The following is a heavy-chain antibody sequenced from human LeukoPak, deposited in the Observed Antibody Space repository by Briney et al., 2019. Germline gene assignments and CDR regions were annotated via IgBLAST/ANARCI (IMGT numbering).Heavy chain of an antibody. V-gene: IGHV4-31*03. Sequence: PSETLSLTCTASGGSISCGGYYWSWIRQHPGKGLEWIGYIYYSGTTHSDPSLKSRVSISIDTSKNQLSLKLSSVSAADTAVYYCVRHAYGGTRGYFDYWGQGILVTVSS. D-gene: IGHD4-23*01. CDR1: GGSISCGGYY. J-gene: IGHJ4*02. CDR2: IYYSGTT. CDR3: VRHAYGGTRGYFDY.